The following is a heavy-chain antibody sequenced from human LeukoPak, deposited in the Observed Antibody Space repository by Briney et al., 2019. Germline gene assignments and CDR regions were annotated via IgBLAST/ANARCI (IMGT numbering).Heavy chain of an antibody. CDR2: IYHSGST. Sequence: SETLSLTCTVSGYSISSGYYWGWIRQPPGKGLEWIGSIYHSGSTYYNPSLKSRVTISVDTSKNQFSLKLSSVTAADTAVYYCAREAWELLDYWGQGTLVTVSS. CDR3: AREAWELLDY. CDR1: GYSISSGYY. V-gene: IGHV4-38-2*02. J-gene: IGHJ4*02. D-gene: IGHD1-26*01.